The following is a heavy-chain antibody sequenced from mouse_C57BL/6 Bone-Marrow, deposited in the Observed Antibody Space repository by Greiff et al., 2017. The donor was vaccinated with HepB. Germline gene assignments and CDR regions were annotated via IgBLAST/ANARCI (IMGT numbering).Heavy chain of an antibody. V-gene: IGHV6-6*01. CDR1: GFTFSDAW. D-gene: IGHD1-1*01. J-gene: IGHJ4*01. Sequence: EVKLVESGGGLVQPGGSMKLSCAASGFTFSDAWMDWVRQSPEKGLEWVAEIRNKANNHATYYAESVKGRFTISRDDSKSSVYLQMNSLRAEDTGIYYCRVLRYPYYAMDYWGQGTSVTVSS. CDR3: RVLRYPYYAMDY. CDR2: IRNKANNHAT.